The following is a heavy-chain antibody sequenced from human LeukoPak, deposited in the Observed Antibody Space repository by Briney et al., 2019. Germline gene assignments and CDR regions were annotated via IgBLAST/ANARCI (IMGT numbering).Heavy chain of an antibody. V-gene: IGHV1-46*01. CDR1: GGTFSSYA. Sequence: GASVKVSCKASGGTFSSYAFSWVRQAPGQGLEWMGIINPSGGSTSYAQKFQGRVTMTRDTSTSTVYMELSSLRSEDTAVYYCARDEKIAAAGPDDYYYYGMDVWGQGTTVTVSS. CDR3: ARDEKIAAAGPDDYYYYGMDV. CDR2: INPSGGST. D-gene: IGHD6-13*01. J-gene: IGHJ6*02.